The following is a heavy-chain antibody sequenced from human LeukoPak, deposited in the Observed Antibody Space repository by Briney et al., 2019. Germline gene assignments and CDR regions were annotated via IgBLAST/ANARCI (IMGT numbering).Heavy chain of an antibody. CDR1: GFTFSDYY. CDR3: ARDREYYYDSSGYYCHDAFDI. J-gene: IGHJ3*02. V-gene: IGHV3-11*05. CDR2: ISGVTSYT. D-gene: IGHD3-22*01. Sequence: PGGSLRLSCAASGFTFSDYYMAWIRQAPGKGLEWVSYISGVTSYTNYADSVKGRFTISRDNAKSSLYLQMNNLRAEDTAVYYCARDREYYYDSSGYYCHDAFDIWGQGATVTVSS.